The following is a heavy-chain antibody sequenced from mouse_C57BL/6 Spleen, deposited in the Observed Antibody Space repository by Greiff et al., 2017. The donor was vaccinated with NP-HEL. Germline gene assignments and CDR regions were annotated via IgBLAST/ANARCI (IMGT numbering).Heavy chain of an antibody. Sequence: VQLQQPGAELVKPGASVKMSCKASGYTFTSYWITWVKQRPGQGLEWIGDIYPGSGSTNYNEKFKSKATLTVDTSSSTAYMQLSSLTSEDSAVYYCARGEFITTVVATDWFAYWGQGTLVTVSA. CDR2: IYPGSGST. V-gene: IGHV1-55*01. J-gene: IGHJ3*01. CDR1: GYTFTSYW. D-gene: IGHD1-1*01. CDR3: ARGEFITTVVATDWFAY.